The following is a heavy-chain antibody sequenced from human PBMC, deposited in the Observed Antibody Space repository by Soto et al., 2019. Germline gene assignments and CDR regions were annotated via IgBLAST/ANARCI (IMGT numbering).Heavy chain of an antibody. Sequence: SSVKVSCKASGVTFSSYAISWVRQAPGQGLEWMGVIIPIFGTANYAQKFQGRVTITADESTSTAYMELSSLRSEDTAVYYCARDRSRVTIFGVVSHAARYGMDVWGQGTTVTVSS. J-gene: IGHJ6*02. CDR2: IIPIFGTA. CDR1: GVTFSSYA. CDR3: ARDRSRVTIFGVVSHAARYGMDV. D-gene: IGHD3-3*01. V-gene: IGHV1-69*13.